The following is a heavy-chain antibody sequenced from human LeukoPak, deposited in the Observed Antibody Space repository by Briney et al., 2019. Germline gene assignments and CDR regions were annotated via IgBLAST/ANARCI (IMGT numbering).Heavy chain of an antibody. CDR3: ARDRIAAAGTPLCY. CDR2: IKQDGSEK. V-gene: IGHV3-7*01. J-gene: IGHJ4*02. D-gene: IGHD6-13*01. Sequence: PGGSLRLSCAASGFTFSSYWMSWVRQAPGKGLEWVANIKQDGSEKYYVDSVKGRFTISRDNAKNSLYLQVNSLRAEDTAVYYCARDRIAAAGTPLCYWGQGTLVTVSS. CDR1: GFTFSSYW.